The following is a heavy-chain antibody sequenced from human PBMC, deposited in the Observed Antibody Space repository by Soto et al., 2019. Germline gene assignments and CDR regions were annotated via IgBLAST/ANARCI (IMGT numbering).Heavy chain of an antibody. CDR2: IYHSGST. J-gene: IGHJ5*02. CDR1: GGSISNGGYS. CDR3: ARGGLYCTSTSCYRGVYWFDR. Sequence: TLSLTCAVCGGSISNGGYSWSWIRQPPGKGLEWIGYIYHSGSTYYNPSLKSRVTISVDRSKNQFSLKLSSVTAADTAVYYCARGGLYCTSTSCYRGVYWFDRQGQIPPVTLST. D-gene: IGHD2-2*02. V-gene: IGHV4-30-2*01.